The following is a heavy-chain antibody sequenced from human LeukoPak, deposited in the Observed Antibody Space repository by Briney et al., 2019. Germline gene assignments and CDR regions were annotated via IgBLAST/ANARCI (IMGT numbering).Heavy chain of an antibody. Sequence: PGGSLRLSCAASGFTVSSNYMSWVRQAPGKGLEWVSYISSSGSTIYYADSVKGRFTISRDNAKNSLYLQMNSLRAEDTAVYYCAREAIVATGLGFDAFDIWGQGTMVTVSS. J-gene: IGHJ3*02. CDR3: AREAIVATGLGFDAFDI. V-gene: IGHV3-11*01. CDR2: ISSSGSTI. D-gene: IGHD5-12*01. CDR1: GFTVSSNY.